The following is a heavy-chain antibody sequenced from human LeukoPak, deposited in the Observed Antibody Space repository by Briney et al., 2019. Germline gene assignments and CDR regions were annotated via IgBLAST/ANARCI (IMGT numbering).Heavy chain of an antibody. V-gene: IGHV4-59*01. CDR1: GGSISSYY. J-gene: IGHJ4*02. D-gene: IGHD6-13*01. CDR3: AGVAYSSSWYTVGDYFDY. Sequence: PSETPSLTCTVSGGSISSYYWSWIRQPPGKGLEWIGYIYYSGSTNYNPSLKSRVTISVDTSKNQFSLKLSSVTAADTAVYYCAGVAYSSSWYTVGDYFDYWGQGTLVTVSS. CDR2: IYYSGST.